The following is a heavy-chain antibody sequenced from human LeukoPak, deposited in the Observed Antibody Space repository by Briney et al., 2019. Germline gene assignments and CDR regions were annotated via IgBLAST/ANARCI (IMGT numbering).Heavy chain of an antibody. CDR2: IYYSGST. CDR3: ARFNSGWSLYYFDY. D-gene: IGHD6-19*01. V-gene: IGHV4-39*07. J-gene: IGHJ4*02. CDR1: GGSISSSSYY. Sequence: SETLSLTCTVSGGSISSSSYYWGWIRQPPGKGLEWIGSIYYSGSTYYNPSLKSRVTISVDTSKNQFSLKLSSVTAADTAVYYCARFNSGWSLYYFDYWGQGTLVTVSS.